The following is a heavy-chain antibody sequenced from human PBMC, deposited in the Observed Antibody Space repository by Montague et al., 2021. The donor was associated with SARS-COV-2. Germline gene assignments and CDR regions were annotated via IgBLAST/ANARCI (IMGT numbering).Heavy chain of an antibody. V-gene: IGHV4-59*13. Sequence: SETLSLTCTVSGGSISGYYWSWIRQPPGKGLEWIGYIYSSGSTNXNPSLKSRDTMSVDTSKNQLSLNLSSVTAADTAVYYCARDSLVASYYYYGVDVWGQGTTVTVAS. J-gene: IGHJ6*02. CDR1: GGSISGYY. CDR2: IYSSGST. CDR3: ARDSLVASYYYYGVDV. D-gene: IGHD2-2*01.